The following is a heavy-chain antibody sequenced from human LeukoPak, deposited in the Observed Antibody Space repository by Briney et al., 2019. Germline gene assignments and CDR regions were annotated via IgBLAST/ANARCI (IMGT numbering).Heavy chain of an antibody. J-gene: IGHJ6*03. D-gene: IGHD2-2*01. CDR1: DTSINTYY. CDR3: ARHKFGSTNLYYYYYYMDV. CDR2: IYTTGTT. V-gene: IGHV4-4*07. Sequence: SETLSLTCTVSDTSINTYYWSWIRQPAGKGLEWIGHIYTTGTTNYNPSLKSRVTTSIDTSKNQFSLKLSSVTAADTAVYYCARHKFGSTNLYYYYYYMDVWGKGTTVTISS.